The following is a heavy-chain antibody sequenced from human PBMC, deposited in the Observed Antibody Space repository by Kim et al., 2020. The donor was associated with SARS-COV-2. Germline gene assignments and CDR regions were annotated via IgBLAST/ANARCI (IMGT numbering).Heavy chain of an antibody. D-gene: IGHD4-17*01. CDR1: GFTFSSYD. CDR3: ARAGGDYVDYYYYMDV. Sequence: GGSLRLSCAASGFTFSSYDMHWVRQATGKGLEWVSAIGTAGDTYYPGSVKGRFTISRENAKNSLYLQMNSLRAGDTAVYYCARAGGDYVDYYYYMDVWGKGTTVTVSS. V-gene: IGHV3-13*01. J-gene: IGHJ6*03. CDR2: IGTAGDT.